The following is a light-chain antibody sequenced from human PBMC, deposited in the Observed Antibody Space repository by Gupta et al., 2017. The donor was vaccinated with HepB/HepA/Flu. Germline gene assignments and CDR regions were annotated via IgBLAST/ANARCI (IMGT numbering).Light chain of an antibody. CDR1: QSLVYSDGNTY. Sequence: DVVMTQSPLSLPVTLGQPASISCRSSQSLVYSDGNTYLNWFQQRPGQSPRSLIYKGANWDSVGKARFSGXGAXPDFTLXIRRVEDEDVGAYDGRQSTHWTFGXGTKVEIK. CDR2: KGA. V-gene: IGKV2D-30*01. J-gene: IGKJ1*01. CDR3: RQSTHWT.